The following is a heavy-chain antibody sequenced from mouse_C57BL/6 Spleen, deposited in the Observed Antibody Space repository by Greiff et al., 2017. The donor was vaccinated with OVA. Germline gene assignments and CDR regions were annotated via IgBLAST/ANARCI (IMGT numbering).Heavy chain of an antibody. D-gene: IGHD2-3*01. CDR2: IYPGSGST. Sequence: QVQLQQPGAELVKPGASVKMSCKASGYTFTSYWITWVKQRPGQGLEWIGDIYPGSGSTNYNEKFKCKSTLTVDKSSSTAYMQLRSLTSEDSAVYYCARGDGYYSWFAYWGQGTLVTVSA. CDR3: ARGDGYYSWFAY. V-gene: IGHV1-55*01. J-gene: IGHJ3*01. CDR1: GYTFTSYW.